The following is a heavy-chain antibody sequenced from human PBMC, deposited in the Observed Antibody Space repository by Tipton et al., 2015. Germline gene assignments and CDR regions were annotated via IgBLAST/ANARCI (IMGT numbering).Heavy chain of an antibody. Sequence: TLSLTCTVSGDSFSDYYWSWIRQSPGEGLEWIGYIYYSGSTNYNPSLKSRVTISVDTSKNQFSLKLSSVTAADTAVYYCACQDYDSLTRDYQTVDYWGQGTLVTVSS. V-gene: IGHV4-59*01. CDR1: GDSFSDYY. D-gene: IGHD3-9*01. CDR2: IYYSGST. J-gene: IGHJ4*02. CDR3: ACQDYDSLTRDYQTVDY.